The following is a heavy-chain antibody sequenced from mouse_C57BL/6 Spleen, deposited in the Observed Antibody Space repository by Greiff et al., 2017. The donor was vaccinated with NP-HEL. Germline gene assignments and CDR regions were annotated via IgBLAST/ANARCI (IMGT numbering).Heavy chain of an antibody. J-gene: IGHJ1*03. Sequence: QVQLQQPGAELVMPGASVKLSCKASGYTFTSYWMHWVQQRPGQGLEWIGEIDPSDSYTNYNQKFKGKSTLTVDKSSSTAYMQLSSLTSEDSAVYYCARPRYWYFDVWGTGTTVTVSS. CDR1: GYTFTSYW. CDR2: IDPSDSYT. CDR3: ARPRYWYFDV. V-gene: IGHV1-69*01.